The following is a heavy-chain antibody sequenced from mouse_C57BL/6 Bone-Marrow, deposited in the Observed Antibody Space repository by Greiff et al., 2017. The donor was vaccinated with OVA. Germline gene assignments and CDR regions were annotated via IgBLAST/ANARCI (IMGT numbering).Heavy chain of an antibody. CDR1: GYTFTDYY. Sequence: VQLQQSGPELVKPGASVKISCKASGYTFTDYYMNWVKQSHGKSLEWIGDINPNNGGTSYNQKFKGKATLTVDKSSSTAYMELRSLTSEDSAVYYCARWGYGYFDVWGTGTTVTVSS. CDR3: ARWGYGYFDV. V-gene: IGHV1-26*01. J-gene: IGHJ1*03. CDR2: INPNNGGT.